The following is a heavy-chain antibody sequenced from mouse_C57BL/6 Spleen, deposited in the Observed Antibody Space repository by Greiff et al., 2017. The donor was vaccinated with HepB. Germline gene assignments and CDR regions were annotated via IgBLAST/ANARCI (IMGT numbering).Heavy chain of an antibody. CDR2: IRLKSDNYAT. J-gene: IGHJ2*01. CDR1: GFTFSNYW. D-gene: IGHD2-5*01. Sequence: EVKVEESGGGLVQPGGSMKLSCVASGFTFSNYWMNWVRQSPEKGLEWVAQIRLKSDNYATHYAESVKGRFTISRDDSKSSVYLQMNNLRAEDTGIYYCTTTIVPYYFDYWGQGTTLTVSS. CDR3: TTTIVPYYFDY. V-gene: IGHV6-3*01.